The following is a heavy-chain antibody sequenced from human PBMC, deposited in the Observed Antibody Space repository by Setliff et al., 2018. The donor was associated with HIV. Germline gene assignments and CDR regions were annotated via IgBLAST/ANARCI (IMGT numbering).Heavy chain of an antibody. D-gene: IGHD3-10*01. Sequence: ASVKVSCKASGYTVTDYYMHWVRRAPGHGLEWMGIINPSFGSTSYAQKFQGRVTMTRDTSTSTVFTELSSLNSEDTAVYYCATDRDATMVPGADYWGQGTLVTVSS. CDR2: INPSFGST. CDR1: GYTVTDYY. J-gene: IGHJ4*02. V-gene: IGHV1-46*01. CDR3: ATDRDATMVPGADY.